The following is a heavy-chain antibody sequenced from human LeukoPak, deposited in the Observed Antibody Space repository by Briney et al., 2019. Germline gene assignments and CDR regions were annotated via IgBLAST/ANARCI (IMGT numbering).Heavy chain of an antibody. CDR2: LRSDGRDK. CDR1: GVPFSIYG. D-gene: IGHD3-3*01. J-gene: IGHJ4*02. Sequence: GSLRLSCTVSGVPFSIYGLHWVRQAPGRGLEWVAFLRSDGRDKYYADSVKGRFTISRDSSKKTVYLQLSSLRTEDTAVYYCARDHEWSWDYWGQGTLVIVSS. CDR3: ARDHEWSWDY. V-gene: IGHV3-30*02.